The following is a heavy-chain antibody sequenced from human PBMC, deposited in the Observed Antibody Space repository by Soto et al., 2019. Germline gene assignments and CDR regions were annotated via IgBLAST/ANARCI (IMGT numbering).Heavy chain of an antibody. CDR2: IIPIFGTA. CDR3: ARGRGMAQGLYYYYYGMDV. J-gene: IGHJ6*02. Sequence: QVQLVQSGAEVKKPGSSVKVSCKASGGTFSSYAISWVRQAPGQGLEWMGGIIPIFGTANYAQKFQGRVTITADESTSTAYMELSSLRSEDTAVYYCARGRGMAQGLYYYYYGMDVWGPGTTVTVSS. D-gene: IGHD3-10*01. CDR1: GGTFSSYA. V-gene: IGHV1-69*01.